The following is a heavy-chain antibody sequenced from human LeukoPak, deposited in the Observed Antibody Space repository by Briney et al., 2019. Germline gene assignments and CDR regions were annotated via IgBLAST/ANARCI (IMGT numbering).Heavy chain of an antibody. J-gene: IGHJ4*02. D-gene: IGHD6-13*01. Sequence: GGSLRLSCAASGFTFSSYSMNWVRQAPGKGPEWVSSISSSSSYIYYANSVKGRFTISRDNAKNLLYLQMNSLRAEDTAVYYCAREQAAAGRAYFDYWGQGTLVTVSS. CDR3: AREQAAAGRAYFDY. V-gene: IGHV3-21*01. CDR2: ISSSSSYI. CDR1: GFTFSSYS.